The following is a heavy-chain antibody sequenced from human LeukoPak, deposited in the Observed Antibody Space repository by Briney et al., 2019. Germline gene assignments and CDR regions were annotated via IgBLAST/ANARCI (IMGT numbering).Heavy chain of an antibody. V-gene: IGHV1-2*02. Sequence: ASVKVSCKASGYTFTGYYTHWVRQAPGQGLEWMGWIDPRKGGTTYAQTFQGRVTMTRDTSISTAYMELSSLKFDDTAMYYCAKIGIGGSYWDFDSWGQGTLVTVSS. CDR2: IDPRKGGT. CDR3: AKIGIGGSYWDFDS. CDR1: GYTFTGYY. D-gene: IGHD1-26*01. J-gene: IGHJ4*02.